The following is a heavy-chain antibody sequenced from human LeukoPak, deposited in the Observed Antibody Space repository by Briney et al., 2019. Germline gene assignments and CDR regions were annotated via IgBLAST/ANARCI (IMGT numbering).Heavy chain of an antibody. J-gene: IGHJ5*02. CDR2: MNPNSGNT. V-gene: IGHV1-8*02. Sequence: ASVKVSCKASGYTFTSYGISWVRQAPGQGLEWMGWMNPNSGNTGYAQKFQGRVTMTRNTSISTAYMELSSLRSEDTAVYYCARAQYYGSGKFDPWGQGTLVTVSS. CDR3: ARAQYYGSGKFDP. CDR1: GYTFTSYG. D-gene: IGHD3-10*01.